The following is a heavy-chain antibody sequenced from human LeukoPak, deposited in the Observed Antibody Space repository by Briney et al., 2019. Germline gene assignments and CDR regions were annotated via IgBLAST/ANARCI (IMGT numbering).Heavy chain of an antibody. D-gene: IGHD3-10*01. V-gene: IGHV1-46*01. Sequence: ASVKVSCKASGYTFTTFYMHWVRQAPGQRLEWMGFINPSAGSTHYAQKFQGRVTMTRDTSTSALYMELSSLRSEDSAVYYCARAGKGSGSYFAFDTWGQGTMVTVSS. CDR3: ARAGKGSGSYFAFDT. CDR1: GYTFTTFY. CDR2: INPSAGST. J-gene: IGHJ3*02.